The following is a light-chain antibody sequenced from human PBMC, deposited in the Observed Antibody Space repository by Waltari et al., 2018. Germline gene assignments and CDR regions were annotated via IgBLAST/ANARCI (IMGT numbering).Light chain of an antibody. CDR2: EVT. Sequence: QSALTQPASVSGSPGQSITISCTATSSDFGSYNLVSWYQHHPGKAPKVMIYEVTKRPSGVSNRFSGSKSGNTASLTISGLQAEDEADYYCCSHAGSRTLVFGGGTKLTVL. CDR3: CSHAGSRTLV. CDR1: SSDFGSYNL. J-gene: IGLJ2*01. V-gene: IGLV2-23*02.